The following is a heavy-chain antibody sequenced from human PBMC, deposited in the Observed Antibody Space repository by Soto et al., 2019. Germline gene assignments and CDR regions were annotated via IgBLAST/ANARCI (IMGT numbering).Heavy chain of an antibody. D-gene: IGHD1-26*01. CDR3: ASSGSGFPWTAAGGIYFDY. CDR1: GGSISSGGYY. Sequence: SETLSLTCTVSGGSISSGGYYWSWIRHHPGKGLEWIGYIYYSGSTYYNPSLKSRVTISVDTSKNQFSLKLSSVTAADTAVYYCASSGSGFPWTAAGGIYFDYWGQGTLVTVSS. CDR2: IYYSGST. J-gene: IGHJ4*02. V-gene: IGHV4-31*03.